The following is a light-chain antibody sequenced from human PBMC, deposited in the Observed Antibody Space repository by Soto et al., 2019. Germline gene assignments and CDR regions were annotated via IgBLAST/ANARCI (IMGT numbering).Light chain of an antibody. CDR3: QQVNSYTFT. J-gene: IGKJ3*01. CDR2: TAS. V-gene: IGKV1-9*01. Sequence: EIQWTESPSFLSASAGDRVTITCGASQGISSYLAWYQQKPGKAPNLLIYTASTLQSGVPSRFSGSGSGTEGTITISSLKKEDRATYYCQQVNSYTFTFGPGTKVDI. CDR1: QGISSY.